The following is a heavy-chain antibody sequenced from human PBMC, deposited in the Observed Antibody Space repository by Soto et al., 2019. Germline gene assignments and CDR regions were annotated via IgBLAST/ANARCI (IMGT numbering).Heavy chain of an antibody. CDR1: GGSVSSGSYY. V-gene: IGHV4-61*01. CDR2: IYYSGST. J-gene: IGHJ4*02. Sequence: QVQLQESGPGLVKPSETLSLTCTVSGGSVSSGSYYWSWIRQPPGKGLEWIGYIYYSGSTYYNPSLKSRVTISVDTSKNQFSLKLSSVTAADTAVYYCARLSIAAAVVDYWGQGTLVTVSS. CDR3: ARLSIAAAVVDY. D-gene: IGHD6-13*01.